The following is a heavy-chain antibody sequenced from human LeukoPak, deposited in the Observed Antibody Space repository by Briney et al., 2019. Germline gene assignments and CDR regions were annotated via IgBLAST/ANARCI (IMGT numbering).Heavy chain of an antibody. D-gene: IGHD4-11*01. J-gene: IGHJ3*02. V-gene: IGHV5-51*01. CDR3: ARDYSDYVGAFDI. Sequence: GESLKISCQGSGYSFTSYWIGWVRQMPGKGLEWMGIIYPGDSDTRYSPSFQGQVTISADKSISTAYLQWSSLKASDTAMYYCARDYSDYVGAFDIWGQGTMVTVSS. CDR2: IYPGDSDT. CDR1: GYSFTSYW.